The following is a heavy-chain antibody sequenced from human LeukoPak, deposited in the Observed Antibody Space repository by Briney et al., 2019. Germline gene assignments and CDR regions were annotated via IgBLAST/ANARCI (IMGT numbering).Heavy chain of an antibody. CDR3: ARDVVASGYYYGMDV. CDR1: GFTFSSYG. V-gene: IGHV3-30*03. J-gene: IGHJ6*02. Sequence: GGSLRLSCAASGFTFSSYGMHWVRQAPGKGLEWVAVISYDGSNKYYADSVKGRFTISRDNAKNSLYLQMNSLRAEDTAVYYCARDVVASGYYYGMDVWGQGTTVTVSS. D-gene: IGHD2-15*01. CDR2: ISYDGSNK.